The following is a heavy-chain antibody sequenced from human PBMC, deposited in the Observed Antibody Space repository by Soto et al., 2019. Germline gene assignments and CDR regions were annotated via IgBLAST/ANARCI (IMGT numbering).Heavy chain of an antibody. V-gene: IGHV3-33*08. D-gene: IGHD6-6*01. J-gene: IGHJ3*02. CDR3: ARDLSRSGSSWRKAAVYI. CDR1: RFSFTTSG. Sequence: QVQLVESGGGVVQPGRSLRLSCAVSRFSFTTSGMHWVRQAPGKGLEWVAVIWYDGITKYYTDSVKGRFTISRDNSKNTMYLQMNSLRAEDTAVYYCARDLSRSGSSWRKAAVYIWGQGTMVTVSS. CDR2: IWYDGITK.